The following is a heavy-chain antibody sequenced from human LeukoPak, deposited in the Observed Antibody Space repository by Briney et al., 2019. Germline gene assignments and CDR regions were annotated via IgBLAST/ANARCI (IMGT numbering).Heavy chain of an antibody. Sequence: SETLSLTCTVSGGSISSYYWSWIRQPPGKGLEWIGYIYYSGSTNYNPSLKSRVTISADTSKNQFSLNLTSVTAADTAVYYCARDSAAAGTGGWFDPWGQGTLVTVSS. D-gene: IGHD6-13*01. J-gene: IGHJ5*02. CDR2: IYYSGST. V-gene: IGHV4-59*01. CDR3: ARDSAAAGTGGWFDP. CDR1: GGSISSYY.